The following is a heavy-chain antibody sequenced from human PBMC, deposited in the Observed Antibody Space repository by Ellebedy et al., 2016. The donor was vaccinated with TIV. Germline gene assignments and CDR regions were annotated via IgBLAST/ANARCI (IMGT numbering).Heavy chain of an antibody. CDR2: ISSSSSTI. J-gene: IGHJ3*02. Sequence: GESLKISCAASGFTFSSYSMNWVRQAPGKGLEWVSYISSSSSTIYYADSVKGRFTISRDNAKNSLYLQMNSLRDEDTAVYYCARGGNYYDSSGYYYGPQSFTFDIWGQGTMVTVSS. CDR1: GFTFSSYS. D-gene: IGHD3-22*01. CDR3: ARGGNYYDSSGYYYGPQSFTFDI. V-gene: IGHV3-48*02.